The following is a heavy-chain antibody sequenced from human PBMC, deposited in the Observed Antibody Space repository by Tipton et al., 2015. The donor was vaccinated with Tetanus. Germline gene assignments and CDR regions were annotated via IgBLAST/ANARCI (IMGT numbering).Heavy chain of an antibody. CDR3: AGDLRLRASFAGWFAP. CDR1: GDSISSSSYY. CDR2: VYSSGST. Sequence: TLSLTCTVSGDSISSSSYYWSWIRQPPGKGLEWIGNVYSSGSTYYNPSLKGRVTISVDTSTTQFSLRLNSVTAADTAIYYCAGDLRLRASFAGWFAPWGRGTLFTVSS. V-gene: IGHV4-61*01. J-gene: IGHJ5*02.